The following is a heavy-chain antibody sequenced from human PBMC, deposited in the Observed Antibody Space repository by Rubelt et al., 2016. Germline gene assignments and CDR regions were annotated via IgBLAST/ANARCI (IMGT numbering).Heavy chain of an antibody. V-gene: IGHV4-39*07. CDR2: IYYSGST. CDR3: ARPTPGGYCSGGSCPLDY. D-gene: IGHD2-15*01. J-gene: IGHJ4*02. Sequence: QVQLQESGPGLVKPSETLSLTCTVSGGSISSSSYYWGWIRQPPGKGLEWIGYIYYSGSTYYNPSLKSRVTISVDTCKNQFSLKLSSVTAADTAMYYCARPTPGGYCSGGSCPLDYWGQGTPVTVSS. CDR1: GGSISSSSYY.